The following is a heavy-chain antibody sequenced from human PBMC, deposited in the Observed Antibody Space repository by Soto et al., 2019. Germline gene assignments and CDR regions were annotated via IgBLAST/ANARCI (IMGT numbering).Heavy chain of an antibody. CDR1: GFTFSSYA. V-gene: IGHV3-23*01. D-gene: IGHD3-3*01. CDR3: AGGWSGYYTYFDY. CDR2: ISGSGGST. J-gene: IGHJ4*02. Sequence: GGSLRPSCAASGFTFSSYAMSWVRQAPGKGLEWVSAISGSGGSTYYADSVKGRFTISRDNSKNTLYLQMNSLRAEDTAVYYCAGGWSGYYTYFDYWGQGTLVTVSS.